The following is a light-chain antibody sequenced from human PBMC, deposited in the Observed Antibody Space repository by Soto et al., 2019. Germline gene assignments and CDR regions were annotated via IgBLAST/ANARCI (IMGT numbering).Light chain of an antibody. Sequence: QSLLTQPASVSGSPGQSITISCTGTSSDVGGYNYVSWYQQHPGKAPKVMIYEVSNRPSGVSNRFSGSKYGNTASLTISGLQAEDEADYYCSSYTSSSTRVFGTGTKVTVL. V-gene: IGLV2-14*01. CDR1: SSDVGGYNY. CDR2: EVS. CDR3: SSYTSSSTRV. J-gene: IGLJ1*01.